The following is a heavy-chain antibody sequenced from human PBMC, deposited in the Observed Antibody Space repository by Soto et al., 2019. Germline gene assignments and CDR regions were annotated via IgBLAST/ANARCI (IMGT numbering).Heavy chain of an antibody. V-gene: IGHV4-59*01. CDR3: ARGSREYNSYTDLNWFDP. CDR1: GGSISSYY. J-gene: IGHJ5*02. CDR2: VYYSGST. D-gene: IGHD1-1*01. Sequence: SETLSLTCTVSGGSISSYYWSWIRQPPGKGLEWIGYVYYSGSTNYNPSLKSRVTISVDTSKNQFSLKLSSVTAADTAVYYCARGSREYNSYTDLNWFDPWGQGTLVTVSS.